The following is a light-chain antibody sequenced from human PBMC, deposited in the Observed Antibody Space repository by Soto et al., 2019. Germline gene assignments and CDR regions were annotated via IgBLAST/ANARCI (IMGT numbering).Light chain of an antibody. J-gene: IGKJ1*01. CDR1: QSVASRN. Sequence: IVLTQSPGTLSLSPWERATLSCMASQSVASRNLAWYQQKSGQAPRLLIYGTSSRAVHTPDRFSGSGSGTDFTLTISGLEPEDFAVYYCQHFGNSLWTFGQGTKVDIK. V-gene: IGKV3-20*01. CDR2: GTS. CDR3: QHFGNSLWT.